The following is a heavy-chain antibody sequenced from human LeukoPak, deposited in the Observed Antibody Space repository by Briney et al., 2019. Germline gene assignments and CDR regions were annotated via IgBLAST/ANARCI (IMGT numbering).Heavy chain of an antibody. J-gene: IGHJ4*02. CDR2: INSDGSST. D-gene: IGHD4-23*01. CDR3: AAGTYGGNLDY. CDR1: GFTFSSYW. Sequence: PGGSLRLSCAASGFTFSSYWMHWVRQAPGKGLVWVSRINSDGSSTSYADSVKGRFTISRDNSKNTLYLQMNSLRAEDTAVYYCAAGTYGGNLDYWGQGTLVTVSS. V-gene: IGHV3-74*01.